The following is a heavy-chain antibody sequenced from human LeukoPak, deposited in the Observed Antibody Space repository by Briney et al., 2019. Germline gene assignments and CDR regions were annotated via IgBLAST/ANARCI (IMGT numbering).Heavy chain of an antibody. Sequence: GGSLRLSCVASGFSFSSYSMNWVRQAPGKGLEWVSSISSSSSYIYYADSVKGRFTISRDNAKNSLYLQMNSLRAEDTAVYYCARDSGDGYNWGDFDYWGQGTLVTVSS. J-gene: IGHJ4*02. D-gene: IGHD5-24*01. CDR1: GFSFSSYS. CDR2: ISSSSSYI. V-gene: IGHV3-21*01. CDR3: ARDSGDGYNWGDFDY.